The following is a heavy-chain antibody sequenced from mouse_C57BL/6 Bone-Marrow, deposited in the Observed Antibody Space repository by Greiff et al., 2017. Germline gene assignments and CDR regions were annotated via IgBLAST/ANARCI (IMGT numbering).Heavy chain of an antibody. J-gene: IGHJ2*01. V-gene: IGHV7-3*01. Sequence: EVKLVESGGGLVQPGGSLSLSCAASGFTFTDYYMSWVRQPPGKALEWLGFIRNKANGYTTEYSASVKGRFTISRDNSQSILYLQMNALRAEDSATYYCARSHYYYGSSYYFDYWGQGTTLTVSS. D-gene: IGHD1-1*01. CDR1: GFTFTDYY. CDR3: ARSHYYYGSSYYFDY. CDR2: IRNKANGYTT.